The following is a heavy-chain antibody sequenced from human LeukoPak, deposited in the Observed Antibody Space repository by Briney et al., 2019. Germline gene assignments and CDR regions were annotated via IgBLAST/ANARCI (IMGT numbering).Heavy chain of an antibody. Sequence: GGSLRLSCAASGFPFSSYAMSWVRQAPGKGLEWVAVIYSGGYTYYADSVKGRFTISRDNSKNTLYLQMNSLRAEDTAVYYCARANRYDYYYMDVWGKGTTVTVSS. V-gene: IGHV3-66*01. J-gene: IGHJ6*03. CDR1: GFPFSSYA. CDR2: IYSGGYT. CDR3: ARANRYDYYYMDV.